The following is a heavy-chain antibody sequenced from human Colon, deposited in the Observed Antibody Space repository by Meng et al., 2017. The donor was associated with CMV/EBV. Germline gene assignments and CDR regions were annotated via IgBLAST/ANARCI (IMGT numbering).Heavy chain of an antibody. D-gene: IGHD3-3*01. CDR3: ARGRNGWLLPLDS. V-gene: IGHV4-34*01. CDR1: GGSFNAYY. CDR2: LNHSGST. Sequence: QVNLTRWGAGLLKPSETLSLTCAISGGSFNAYYLTWIRQSPGKGLEWIGELNHSGSTNYNPSLKSRVTISIDTSKRHFSLRLTSVTAADTAVYYCARGRNGWLLPLDSWGQGTLVTVSS. J-gene: IGHJ4*02.